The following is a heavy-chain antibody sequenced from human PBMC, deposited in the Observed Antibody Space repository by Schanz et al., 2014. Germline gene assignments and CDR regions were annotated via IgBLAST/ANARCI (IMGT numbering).Heavy chain of an antibody. V-gene: IGHV3-23*04. CDR3: AKDPSHGDYDYYFDY. D-gene: IGHD3-22*01. Sequence: VQLVESGGGLVKPGGSLRLSCAASGFTFSDYYMSWIRQAPGKGLEWVSAISGSGGSTYYADSVKGRFTISRDNSKNTLYLQMNSLRAEDTAVYYCAKDPSHGDYDYYFDYWGQGTLVNVSS. J-gene: IGHJ4*02. CDR1: GFTFSDYY. CDR2: ISGSGGST.